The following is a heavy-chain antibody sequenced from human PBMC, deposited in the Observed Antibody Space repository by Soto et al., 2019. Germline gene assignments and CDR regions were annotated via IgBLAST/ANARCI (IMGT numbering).Heavy chain of an antibody. D-gene: IGHD3-3*01. Sequence: GALVKVSCKASGYTFTSYGISWVRQAPGQGLEWMGWISAYNGNTNYAQKLQGRVTMTTDTSTSTAYMELRSLRSDDTAVYYCARDVALPDFWSGYPLGYYYYGMDVWGQGTTVTVSS. J-gene: IGHJ6*02. CDR3: ARDVALPDFWSGYPLGYYYYGMDV. CDR1: GYTFTSYG. CDR2: ISAYNGNT. V-gene: IGHV1-18*04.